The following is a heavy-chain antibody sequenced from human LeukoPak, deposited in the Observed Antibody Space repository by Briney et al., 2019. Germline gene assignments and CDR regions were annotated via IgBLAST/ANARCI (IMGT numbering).Heavy chain of an antibody. CDR1: GFTFRSYA. CDR3: AREGIDSPYYFDY. CDR2: ISYDGSIK. V-gene: IGHV3-30-3*01. J-gene: IGHJ4*02. D-gene: IGHD3-9*01. Sequence: GGSLRLSCAASGFTFRSYAIHWVRQAPGKGLEWVAFISYDGSIKYYADSVKGRFTISRDNSKNTLSLQMNSLRGEDTAVYYCAREGIDSPYYFDYWGQGTLVTVSS.